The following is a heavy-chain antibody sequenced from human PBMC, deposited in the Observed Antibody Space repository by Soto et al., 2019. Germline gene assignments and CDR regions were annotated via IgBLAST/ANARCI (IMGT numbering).Heavy chain of an antibody. Sequence: EVQLLESGGDLVQTGGSLRLSCAASGFTFSNYGMTWVRQAPGKGLDWVSSIRNTIDDTYYADSVEGRFTISRDNSKNTLYLQMNDLRAEDTAMYYCVKKFDDRRTTFWFDTWGQGTLVTVSS. CDR3: VKKFDDRRTTFWFDT. D-gene: IGHD4-17*01. CDR2: IRNTIDDT. CDR1: GFTFSNYG. J-gene: IGHJ5*02. V-gene: IGHV3-23*01.